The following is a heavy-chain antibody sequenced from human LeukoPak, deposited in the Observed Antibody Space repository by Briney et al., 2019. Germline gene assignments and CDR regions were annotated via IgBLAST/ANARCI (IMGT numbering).Heavy chain of an antibody. CDR3: ARAIKGLWFGDRLYYGMDV. V-gene: IGHV4-59*11. Sequence: KTSETLSLTCTVSGASITTHHWSRIRQSPGKGLEWIGYSHINGGSSYNPSLKSRVTISVDTSKNQFSLKLSSVTAADTAVYYCARAIKGLWFGDRLYYGMDVWGQGPRSPSP. D-gene: IGHD3-10*01. J-gene: IGHJ6*02. CDR1: GASITTHH. CDR2: SHINGGS.